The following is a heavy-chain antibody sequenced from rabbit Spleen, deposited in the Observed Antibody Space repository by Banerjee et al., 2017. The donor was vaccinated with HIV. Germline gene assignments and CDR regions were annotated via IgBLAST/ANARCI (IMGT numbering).Heavy chain of an antibody. D-gene: IGHD1-1*01. V-gene: IGHV1S7*01. CDR3: TRDDGSGAYIDVYFDL. CDR1: GFDFSSYY. Sequence: QLKETGGGLVQPGGSLTLSCKASGFDFSSYYMSWVRQAPGKGLEWIGIIYAGKGSTDYASWVNGRFTISSDNAQNTVDLQMNSLTAADTATYFCTRDDGSGAYIDVYFDLWGPGTLVTVS. J-gene: IGHJ4*01. CDR2: IYAGKGST.